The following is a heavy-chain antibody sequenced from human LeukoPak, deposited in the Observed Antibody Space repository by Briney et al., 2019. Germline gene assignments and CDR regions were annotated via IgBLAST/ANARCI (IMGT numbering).Heavy chain of an antibody. CDR3: ANAGGYSYQSRIDAFDI. D-gene: IGHD5-18*01. CDR2: ISYDGSNK. Sequence: PGRSLRLSCAASGFTFSSYGMHWVRQAPGKGLEWVAVISYDGSNKYYADSVKGRFTISRDNSKNTLYLQMNSLRAEDTAVYYCANAGGYSYQSRIDAFDIWGQGTMVTVSS. V-gene: IGHV3-30*18. J-gene: IGHJ3*02. CDR1: GFTFSSYG.